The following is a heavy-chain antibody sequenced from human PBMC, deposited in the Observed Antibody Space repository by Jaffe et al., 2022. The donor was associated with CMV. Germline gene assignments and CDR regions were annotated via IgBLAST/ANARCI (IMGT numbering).Heavy chain of an antibody. D-gene: IGHD1-26*01. J-gene: IGHJ5*02. CDR2: ISSSGSTI. CDR1: GFTFSSYE. Sequence: EVQLVESGGGLVQPGGSLRLSCAASGFTFSSYEMNWVRQAPGKGLEWVSYISSSGSTIYYADSVKGRFTISRDNAKNSLYLQMNSLRAEDTAVYYCARVSLTGIVGAEAGGWFDPWGQGTLVTVSS. CDR3: ARVSLTGIVGAEAGGWFDP. V-gene: IGHV3-48*03.